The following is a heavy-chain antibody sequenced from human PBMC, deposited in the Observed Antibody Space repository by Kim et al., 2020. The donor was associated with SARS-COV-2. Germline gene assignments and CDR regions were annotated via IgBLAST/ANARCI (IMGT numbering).Heavy chain of an antibody. Sequence: SETLSLTCTVSGGSFSSASYYRGWIRQPPGKGLEWIASISYSGSTYYNPSLNSRVGISIDTSTNQFSVRLSAVIAADTAVYYCAIQTGSSGWYYWCQGTL. J-gene: IGHJ4*02. CDR2: ISYSGST. D-gene: IGHD6-13*01. CDR1: GGSFSSASYY. CDR3: AIQTGSSGWYY. V-gene: IGHV4-39*01.